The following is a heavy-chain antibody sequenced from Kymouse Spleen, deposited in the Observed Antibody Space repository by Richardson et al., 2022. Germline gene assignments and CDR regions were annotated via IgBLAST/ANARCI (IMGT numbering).Heavy chain of an antibody. D-gene: IGHD1-7*01. V-gene: IGHV4-61*01. CDR2: IYYSGST. CDR3: AREGPNWNYRAFDI. Sequence: QVQLQESGPGLVKPSETLSLTCTVSGGSVSSGSYYWSWIRQPPGKGLEWIGYIYYSGSTNYNPSLKSRVTISVDTSKNQFSLKLSSVTAADTAVYYCAREGPNWNYRAFDIWGQGTMVTVSS. J-gene: IGHJ3*02. CDR1: GGSVSSGSYY.